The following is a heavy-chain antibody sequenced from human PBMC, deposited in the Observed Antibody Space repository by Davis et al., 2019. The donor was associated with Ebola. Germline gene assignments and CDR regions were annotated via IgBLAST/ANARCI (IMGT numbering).Heavy chain of an antibody. V-gene: IGHV4-34*01. D-gene: IGHD5-24*01. Sequence: PSDPLSPTFAPYGSSSSPSSWTWTRQPPGKGLEWIGEINPSGSTNYNPSLKSRVTISVDTSKNQFSLKLSSVTAADTAVYYCARERGDGSEFDPWGQGTLVTVSS. CDR3: ARERGDGSEFDP. J-gene: IGHJ5*02. CDR1: GSSSSPSS. CDR2: INPSGST.